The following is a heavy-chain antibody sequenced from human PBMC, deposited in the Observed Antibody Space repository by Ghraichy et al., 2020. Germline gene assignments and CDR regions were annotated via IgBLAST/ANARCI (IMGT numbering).Heavy chain of an antibody. CDR2: IYYSGST. V-gene: IGHV4-39*01. CDR3: ARRVDNWNFDY. D-gene: IGHD1-20*01. CDR1: GGSISSSSYY. Sequence: SETLSLTCTVSGGSISSSSYYWGWIRQPPGKGLEWIGSIYYSGSTYYNPSLKSRVTISVDTSKNQFSLKLSSVTAADTAVYYCARRVDNWNFDYWGQGTLVTVSS. J-gene: IGHJ4*02.